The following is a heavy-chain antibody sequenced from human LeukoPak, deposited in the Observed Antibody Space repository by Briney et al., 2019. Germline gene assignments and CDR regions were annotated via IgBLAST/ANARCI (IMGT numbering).Heavy chain of an antibody. CDR3: ARMVPAGYCSSTSCYDAFDI. CDR2: ISSSSSYI. J-gene: IGHJ3*02. V-gene: IGHV3-21*01. Sequence: GGSLRLSCAASGFTFSSYSMNWVRQAPGKGLEWVPSISSSSSYIYYADSVKGRFTISRDNAKNSLYLQMNSLRAEDTAVYYCARMVPAGYCSSTSCYDAFDIWGQGTMVTVSS. D-gene: IGHD2-2*01. CDR1: GFTFSSYS.